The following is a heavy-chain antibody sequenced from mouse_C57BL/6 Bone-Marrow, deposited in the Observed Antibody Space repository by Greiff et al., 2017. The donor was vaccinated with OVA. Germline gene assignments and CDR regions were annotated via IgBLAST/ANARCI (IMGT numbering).Heavy chain of an antibody. Sequence: EVQLVESGPGLVKPSQSLSLSCSVTGYSITSGYYWYWIRQFPGNKLEWMGYISYDGSNNYNPSLKNRNSITRDTSKNQVFLKLNSVTTEDTATYYCARESGYWYFDVWGTGTTVTVSS. D-gene: IGHD1-3*01. CDR3: ARESGYWYFDV. V-gene: IGHV3-6*01. J-gene: IGHJ1*03. CDR2: ISYDGSN. CDR1: GYSITSGYY.